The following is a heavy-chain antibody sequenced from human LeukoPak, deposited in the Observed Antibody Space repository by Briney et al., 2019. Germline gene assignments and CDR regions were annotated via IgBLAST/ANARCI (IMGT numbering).Heavy chain of an antibody. CDR1: GGSISSYY. CDR2: IYYSGST. V-gene: IGHV4-59*01. CDR3: ARVLPPGPYSYGYMDV. J-gene: IGHJ6*03. D-gene: IGHD5-18*01. Sequence: SETLSLTCTVSGGSISSYYWSWIRQPPGKGLEWIRYIYYSGSTNYNPSLKSRVTISVDTSKNQFSLKLSSVTAADTAVYYCARVLPPGPYSYGYMDVWGKGTTVTVSS.